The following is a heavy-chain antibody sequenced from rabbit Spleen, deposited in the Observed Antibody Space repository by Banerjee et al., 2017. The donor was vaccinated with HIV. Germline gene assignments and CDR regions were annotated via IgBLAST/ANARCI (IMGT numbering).Heavy chain of an antibody. CDR3: ARDGAGGSYFAL. V-gene: IGHV1S45*01. Sequence: LEESGGGLVKPGGTLTLTCTVSGFSFSSTWICWVRQAPGKGLEWIACIDTNDGDTDYANWPKGRFTISKTSSTTVTLQMTSLTVADTATYFCARDGAGGSYFALWGPGTLVTVS. CDR2: IDTNDGDT. CDR1: GFSFSSTW. J-gene: IGHJ4*01. D-gene: IGHD8-1*01.